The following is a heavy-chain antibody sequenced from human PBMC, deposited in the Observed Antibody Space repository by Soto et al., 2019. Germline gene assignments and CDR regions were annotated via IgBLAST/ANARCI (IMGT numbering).Heavy chain of an antibody. Sequence: HSCSLSISSALSMGSISSSTWWGWVSQPPGKGLEWIGEIYHSGSTNYNPSLKSRVTISVDKSKNQFSLKLSSVTAADTAVYYCAKYSSSSYYYGMDVWGQGTTVTVSS. V-gene: IGHV4-4*02. CDR3: AKYSSSSYYYGMDV. D-gene: IGHD6-6*01. J-gene: IGHJ6*02. CDR1: MGSISSSTW. CDR2: IYHSGST.